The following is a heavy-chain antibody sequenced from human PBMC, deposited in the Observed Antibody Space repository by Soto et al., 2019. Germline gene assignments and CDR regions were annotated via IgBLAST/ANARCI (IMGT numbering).Heavy chain of an antibody. J-gene: IGHJ4*02. Sequence: GASVKVSCKASGYTFTSYYMHWVRQAPGQGLEWMGIINPSGGSTSYAQKFQGRVTMTRDTSTNTVYMELSGLRSEDTAVYYCARPAWDSSSWYAYYFDYWGQGTLVTVSS. CDR1: GYTFTSYY. D-gene: IGHD6-13*01. V-gene: IGHV1-46*03. CDR3: ARPAWDSSSWYAYYFDY. CDR2: INPSGGST.